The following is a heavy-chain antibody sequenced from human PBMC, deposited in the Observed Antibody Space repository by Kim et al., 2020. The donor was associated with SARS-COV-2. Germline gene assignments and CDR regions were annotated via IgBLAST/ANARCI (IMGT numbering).Heavy chain of an antibody. CDR2: INHSGST. D-gene: IGHD6-13*01. V-gene: IGHV4-34*01. Sequence: SETLSLTYAVYGGSYSAYYWSWIRQPPGKGLEWIGEINHSGSTNYNPSLQSRVTISVDTYKKQFSLKLSYVTAADTAVYYCARRWYRSPYNWFDPWGQGTLGTVSA. CDR1: GGSYSAYY. CDR3: ARRWYRSPYNWFDP. J-gene: IGHJ5*02.